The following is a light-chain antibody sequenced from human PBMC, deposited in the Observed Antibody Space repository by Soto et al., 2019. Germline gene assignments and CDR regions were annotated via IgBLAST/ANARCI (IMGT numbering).Light chain of an antibody. CDR2: GAS. Sequence: EIVMTQSPATLSVSPGERVTLSCRASQSVSRCLAWYQQKPGQAPRLLIYGASTRATGIPARFSGSGSGTEFTRTISSLQSEDFAVYYGQQYNNWPPFTFGPGNKVDSK. V-gene: IGKV3-15*01. CDR1: QSVSRC. CDR3: QQYNNWPPFT. J-gene: IGKJ3*01.